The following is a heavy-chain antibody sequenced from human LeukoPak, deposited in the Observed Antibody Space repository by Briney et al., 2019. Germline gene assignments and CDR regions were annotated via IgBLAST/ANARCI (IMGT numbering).Heavy chain of an antibody. J-gene: IGHJ4*02. V-gene: IGHV3-11*04. CDR3: ARVPRGGDPQTHDY. CDR1: GFTFSDYY. Sequence: PGGSLRLSCAASGFTFSDYYMSWIRQAPGKGLEWVSYISSSGSTIYYADSVKGRFTISRDNSKNTLYLQMNSLRAEDTAVYYCARVPRGGDPQTHDYWGQGTLVTVSS. CDR2: ISSSGSTI. D-gene: IGHD2-21*02.